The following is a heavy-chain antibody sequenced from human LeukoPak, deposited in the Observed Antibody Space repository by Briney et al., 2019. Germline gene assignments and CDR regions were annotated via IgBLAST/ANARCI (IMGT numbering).Heavy chain of an antibody. CDR1: GGSISSGGYY. CDR2: IYYSGST. J-gene: IGHJ4*02. V-gene: IGHV4-31*03. D-gene: IGHD3-10*01. CDR3: ARDGGYGSGTYRFDY. Sequence: SETLSLTCTVSGGSISSGGYYWSCIRQHPGKGLEWLGYIYYSGSTSYNPSLKSRVTISIDTSKNQFSLKLSSVTAADTAVYYCARDGGYGSGTYRFDYWGQGTLVTVSS.